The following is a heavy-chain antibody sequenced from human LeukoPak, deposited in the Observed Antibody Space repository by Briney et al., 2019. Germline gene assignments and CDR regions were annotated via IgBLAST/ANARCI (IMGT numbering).Heavy chain of an antibody. J-gene: IGHJ4*02. D-gene: IGHD2-15*01. Sequence: ETLSLTCTVSGYSISSGYYWGWIRQPPGKGLEWVGSIYHSGSTYYNPSLKSRVTISVDTSKNQFSLKLSSVTAADTAVYYCARGAGVAHPAYWGQGILVTVSS. CDR1: GYSISSGYY. V-gene: IGHV4-38-2*02. CDR3: ARGAGVAHPAY. CDR2: IYHSGST.